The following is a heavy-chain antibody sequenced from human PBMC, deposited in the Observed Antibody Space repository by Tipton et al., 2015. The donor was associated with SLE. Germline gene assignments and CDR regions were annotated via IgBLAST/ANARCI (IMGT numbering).Heavy chain of an antibody. Sequence: SLRLSCTASGFTFGDYAMSWVRQAPGEGLEWVGFIRSKAYGGTTEYAASVKGRFTISRDDSKSIAYLQMNSLKTEDTAVYYCTRDGRCSGGSCDYYYYGMDVWGQGTTVTVSS. CDR2: IRSKAYGGTT. V-gene: IGHV3-49*04. D-gene: IGHD2-15*01. J-gene: IGHJ6*02. CDR1: GFTFGDYA. CDR3: TRDGRCSGGSCDYYYYGMDV.